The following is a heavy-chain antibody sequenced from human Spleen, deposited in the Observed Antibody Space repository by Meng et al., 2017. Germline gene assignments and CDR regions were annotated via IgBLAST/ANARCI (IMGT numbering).Heavy chain of an antibody. J-gene: IGHJ3*01. CDR2: IWSDGSNK. CDR3: ARDLQYGPPFDL. Sequence: GESLKISCAASGFTFSNYGMHWVRQAPGKGLEWVAVIWSDGSNKYYTDSVKGRFTISRYNSKNTLYLQMNSLRAEDTALYYCARDLQYGPPFDLWGQGTMVTVSS. D-gene: IGHD2/OR15-2a*01. V-gene: IGHV3-33*01. CDR1: GFTFSNYG.